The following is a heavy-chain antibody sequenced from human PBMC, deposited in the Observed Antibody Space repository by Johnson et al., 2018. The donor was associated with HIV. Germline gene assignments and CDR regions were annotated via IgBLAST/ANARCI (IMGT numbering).Heavy chain of an antibody. CDR3: ARDLIVGATRGGAFDI. Sequence: VQLVESGGGLVQPGGSLRLSCAASGFTFSSYAMSWVRQTPGKGLEWVPLISGSTGRTNYADSVKGRFTISRDNSKNTLYLQMNSLKVEDTAVYYCARDLIVGATRGGAFDIWGQGTMVTVSS. CDR2: ISGSTGRT. D-gene: IGHD1-26*01. J-gene: IGHJ3*02. V-gene: IGHV3-23*04. CDR1: GFTFSSYA.